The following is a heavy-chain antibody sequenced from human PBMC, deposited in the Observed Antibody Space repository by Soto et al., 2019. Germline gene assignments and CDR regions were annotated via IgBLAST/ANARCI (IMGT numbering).Heavy chain of an antibody. J-gene: IGHJ6*02. CDR3: ARHQTGYSSSWYTGGYYYYGMDV. D-gene: IGHD6-13*01. Sequence: GESLKISCKGSGYSFTSYWISWVRQMPGKGLEWMGRIDPSDSYTNYSPSFQGHVTISADKSISTACLQWSSLKASDTAMYYCARHQTGYSSSWYTGGYYYYGMDVWGQGTTVTVSS. V-gene: IGHV5-10-1*01. CDR2: IDPSDSYT. CDR1: GYSFTSYW.